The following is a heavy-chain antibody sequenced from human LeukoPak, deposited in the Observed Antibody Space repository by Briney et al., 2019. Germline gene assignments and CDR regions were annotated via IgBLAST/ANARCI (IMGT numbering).Heavy chain of an antibody. D-gene: IGHD5-12*01. Sequence: ASVKVSCKASGYTFTGYYMHWVRQAPGQGLEWMGWMNPNSGNTGYAQKFQGRVTMTRNTSISTAYMELSSLRSEDTAVYYCARGHSGYDSYYMDVWGKGTTVTISS. CDR2: MNPNSGNT. CDR1: GYTFTGYY. J-gene: IGHJ6*03. CDR3: ARGHSGYDSYYMDV. V-gene: IGHV1-8*02.